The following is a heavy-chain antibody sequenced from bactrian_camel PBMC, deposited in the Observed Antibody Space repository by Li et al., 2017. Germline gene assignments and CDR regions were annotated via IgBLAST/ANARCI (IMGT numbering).Heavy chain of an antibody. CDR1: GSIYDTMC. V-gene: IGHV3S53*01. CDR3: AAAPLSGLCSSWHAVYDY. J-gene: IGHJ4*01. Sequence: VQLVESGGGSVRPGDSLTLTCASSGSIYDTMCMGWVRQVPGKERERVVIIGPHGATTYDDSVEGRFTITNDIGKNTLFLQMNALEPEDSAVYYCAAAPLSGLCSSWHAVYDYWGQGTQVTVS. CDR2: IGPHGAT. D-gene: IGHD6*01.